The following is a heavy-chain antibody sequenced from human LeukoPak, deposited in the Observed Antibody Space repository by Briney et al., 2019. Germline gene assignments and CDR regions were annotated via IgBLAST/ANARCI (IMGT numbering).Heavy chain of an antibody. V-gene: IGHV3-30*02. CDR2: IRYDGSNK. CDR1: GFTFSSYG. CDR3: AKDRSVGSWYGLCWFDP. D-gene: IGHD6-13*01. Sequence: PGGSLRLSCAASGFTFSSYGMHWVRQAPGKGLEWVAFIRYDGSNKYYADSVKGRFTISRDNSKNTLYLQMNSLRAEDTAVYYCAKDRSVGSWYGLCWFDPWGQGTLVTVSS. J-gene: IGHJ5*02.